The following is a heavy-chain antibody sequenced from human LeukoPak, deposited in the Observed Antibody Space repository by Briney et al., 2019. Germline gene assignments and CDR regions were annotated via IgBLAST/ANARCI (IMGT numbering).Heavy chain of an antibody. V-gene: IGHV3-7*01. Sequence: GGSLRLSCAASGFTFSSYWMSWVRQAPGKGLEWVANIKQDGSEKYYVDSVKGRFTISRDNAKNSLYLQMNSLRAEDTAVYYCAGSYHDFWSGYFCFDYWGQGTLVTVSS. D-gene: IGHD3-3*01. CDR3: AGSYHDFWSGYFCFDY. CDR1: GFTFSSYW. J-gene: IGHJ4*02. CDR2: IKQDGSEK.